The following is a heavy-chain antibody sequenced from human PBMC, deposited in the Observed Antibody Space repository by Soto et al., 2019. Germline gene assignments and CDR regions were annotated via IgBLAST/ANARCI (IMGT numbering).Heavy chain of an antibody. CDR2: IMPLFDRT. CDR1: GGIFSSYA. D-gene: IGHD2-21*01. V-gene: IGHV1-69*06. Sequence: QEQLVQYGAEVKKPGSSVKVSCAASGGIFSSYAVSWVRQAPGQGLEWMGGIMPLFDRTNYAQKFQGRVTITPDKAAITVYMDLRSLRSEDRAVYYCARRVLIAEQDYIYDLNLWGQGTTVTVSS. CDR3: ARRVLIAEQDYIYDLNL. J-gene: IGHJ6*02.